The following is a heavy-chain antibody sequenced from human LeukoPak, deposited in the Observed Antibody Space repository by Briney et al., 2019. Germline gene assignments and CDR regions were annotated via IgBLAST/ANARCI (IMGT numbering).Heavy chain of an antibody. CDR1: GLTFSNYA. D-gene: IGHD3/OR15-3a*01. V-gene: IGHV3-23*01. CDR2: ISVNGGST. Sequence: GGSLRLSCAASGLTFSNYAMSWVRQAPGKGLEWVSSISVNGGSTYYADSVKGRFTISRDNSKNTLYLQMNSLRAEDPAVYYCAKDDPDRLPPRDWGQGTLVTVSS. J-gene: IGHJ4*02. CDR3: AKDDPDRLPPRD.